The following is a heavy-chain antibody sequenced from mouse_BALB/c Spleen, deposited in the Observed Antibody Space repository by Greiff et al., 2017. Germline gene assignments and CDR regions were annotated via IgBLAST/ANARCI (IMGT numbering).Heavy chain of an antibody. CDR1: GFTFSSFG. D-gene: IGHD2-14*01. Sequence: EVKLVESGGGLVQPGGSRKLSCAASGFTFSSFGMHWVRQAPEKGLEWVAYISSGSSTIYYADTVKGRFTISRDNPKNTLFLQMTSLRSEDTAMYYCARSRYDDFAWFAYWGQGTLVTVSA. J-gene: IGHJ3*01. V-gene: IGHV5-17*02. CDR2: ISSGSSTI. CDR3: ARSRYDDFAWFAY.